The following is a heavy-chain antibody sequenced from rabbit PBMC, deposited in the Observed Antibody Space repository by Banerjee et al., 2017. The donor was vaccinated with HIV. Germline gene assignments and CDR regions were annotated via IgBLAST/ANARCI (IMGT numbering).Heavy chain of an antibody. Sequence: QQQLEESGGGLVKPGGTLTLTCKASGIDFSSGYYMCWVRQAPGKGLELIACIYTSSGGTWYASWVNGRFTISRSTSLNTVDLKMTSLTAADTATYFCARDRSNNGDYRFDLWGPGTLVTVS. D-gene: IGHD1-1*01. CDR1: GIDFSSGYY. V-gene: IGHV1S43*01. CDR3: ARDRSNNGDYRFDL. J-gene: IGHJ4*01. CDR2: IYTSSGGT.